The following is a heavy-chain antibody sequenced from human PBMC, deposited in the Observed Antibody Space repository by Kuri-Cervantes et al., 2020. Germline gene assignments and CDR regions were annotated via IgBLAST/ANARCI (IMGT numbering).Heavy chain of an antibody. CDR1: GFTFSSFA. J-gene: IGHJ6*02. D-gene: IGHD2-15*01. V-gene: IGHV3-30-3*01. CDR2: ISYDGSNT. CDR3: ARDRSCSGGSCYPTNPLEYYYYGMDV. Sequence: GESLKISCAASGFTFSSFAMHWVRQAPGKGLEWVAVISYDGSNTYYAESVKGRFTISRDSSKNTLSLQMNSLRPEDTAVYHCARDRSCSGGSCYPTNPLEYYYYGMDVWGQGTTVTVSS.